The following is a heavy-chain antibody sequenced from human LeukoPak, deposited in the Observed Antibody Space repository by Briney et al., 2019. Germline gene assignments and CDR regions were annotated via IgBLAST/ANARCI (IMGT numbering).Heavy chain of an antibody. CDR2: IIPKFNTA. CDR1: GGRFTSYA. J-gene: IGHJ4*02. CDR3: AREENIVAGYGEYYFDY. Sequence: AASVKVSCKTSGGRFTSYAISWVRQASGQGLEWMGGIIPKFNTANYAQRFQGRVTITTDESASTAYMELSSLRSDDTPLYYCAREENIVAGYGEYYFDYWGQGTLVTVSS. D-gene: IGHD5-12*01. V-gene: IGHV1-69*05.